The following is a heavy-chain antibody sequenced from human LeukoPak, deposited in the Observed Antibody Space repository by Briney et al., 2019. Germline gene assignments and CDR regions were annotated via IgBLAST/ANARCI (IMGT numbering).Heavy chain of an antibody. J-gene: IGHJ4*02. V-gene: IGHV4-4*07. D-gene: IGHD3-3*01. CDR1: GGSISSYY. CDR3: IGNGYYSLEY. CDR2: IYTSGST. Sequence: SETLSLTCTVAGGSISSYYWSWIRQPAGKGLERIGRIYTSGSTNYNPSLKSRVTISVDTSKNQFSLKLSSVTAADTAVYYCIGNGYYSLEYWGQGTLVTVSS.